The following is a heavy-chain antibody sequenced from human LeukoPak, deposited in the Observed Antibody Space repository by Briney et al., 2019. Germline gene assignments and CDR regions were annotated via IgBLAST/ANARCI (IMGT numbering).Heavy chain of an antibody. D-gene: IGHD5-12*01. CDR1: GFTFSSYS. CDR2: ISSSSSYI. Sequence: GGSLRLSCAASGFTFSSYSMNWVRQAPGKGLEWVSSISSSSSYIYYADSVKGRFTISRGNAENSLYLQMNSLRAEDTAVYYCARDPGRGYSGYDWGSYYFDYWGQGTLVTVSS. V-gene: IGHV3-21*01. CDR3: ARDPGRGYSGYDWGSYYFDY. J-gene: IGHJ4*02.